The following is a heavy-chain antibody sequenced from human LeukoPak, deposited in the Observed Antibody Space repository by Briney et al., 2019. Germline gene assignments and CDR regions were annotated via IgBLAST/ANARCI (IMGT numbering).Heavy chain of an antibody. CDR1: GFTFSSYA. Sequence: GGSLRLSCAASGFTFSSYAMSWVRQAPGKGLEWVSAVSGNGAGTFYTDSVKGRFTTSRDNSRHTLYLQMDSLRAEDTAVYYCAKVWADYDFWSAYYWYFDLWGRGTLVTVSS. CDR2: VSGNGAGT. J-gene: IGHJ2*01. D-gene: IGHD3-3*01. CDR3: AKVWADYDFWSAYYWYFDL. V-gene: IGHV3-23*01.